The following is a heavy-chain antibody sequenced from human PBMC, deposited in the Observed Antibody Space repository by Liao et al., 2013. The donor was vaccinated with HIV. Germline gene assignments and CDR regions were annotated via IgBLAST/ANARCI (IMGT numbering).Heavy chain of an antibody. D-gene: IGHD1-1*01. J-gene: IGHJ3*01. V-gene: IGHV4-4*07. CDR2: IFTTGNT. CDR3: ARRSHWKSENFDV. Sequence: QVQLQESGPGLVKPSETLSLTCTVSGGSISSYYWSWIRQPAGTGLEWIGVIFTTGNTAYNPSLKSRVAISMDTSNNQFSLTLRSVTAADTAVYFCARRSHWKSENFDVWGQGTVVTVSS. CDR1: GGSISSYY.